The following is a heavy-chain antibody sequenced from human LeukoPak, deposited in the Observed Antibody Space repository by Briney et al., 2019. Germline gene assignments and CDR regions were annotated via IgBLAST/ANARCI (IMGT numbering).Heavy chain of an antibody. CDR2: INHSGST. CDR1: GGSFSGYY. Sequence: PSETLSLTCAVYGGSFSGYYWSWIRQPPGKGLEWIGEINHSGSTNYNPSLKSRVTISVDTSKNQFSLKLSSVTAADKAVYYCARHEGELLSFDYWGQGTLVTVSS. V-gene: IGHV4-34*01. D-gene: IGHD1-26*01. J-gene: IGHJ4*02. CDR3: ARHEGELLSFDY.